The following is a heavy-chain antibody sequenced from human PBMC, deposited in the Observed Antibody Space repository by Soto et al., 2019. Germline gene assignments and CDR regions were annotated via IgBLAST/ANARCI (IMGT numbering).Heavy chain of an antibody. Sequence: GGSLRLSRAASGVTFSSYAMSWVRQATGKGLEWVSAISGSASSTIYYADSVKGRFTISRDNAKNSLYLQMNSLRAEDTAVYYCAVPPYVDTAMVWSHHYMDVWGKGTTVTVSS. CDR1: GVTFSSYA. CDR2: ISGSASSTI. V-gene: IGHV3-23*01. J-gene: IGHJ6*03. D-gene: IGHD5-18*01. CDR3: AVPPYVDTAMVWSHHYMDV.